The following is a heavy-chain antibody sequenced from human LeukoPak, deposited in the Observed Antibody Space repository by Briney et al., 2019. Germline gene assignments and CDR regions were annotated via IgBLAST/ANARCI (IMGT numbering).Heavy chain of an antibody. V-gene: IGHV3-23*01. CDR1: GFTFTRNA. J-gene: IGHJ4*02. CDR3: AKAHCSSTSCSRADN. D-gene: IGHD2-2*01. CDR2: IDGSGGTT. Sequence: GGSLRLSCAASGFTFTRNAMAWVRQAPGKGLEWVSAIDGSGGTTFYADSVKGRVTISRVQSANTVYLQMNSLRADDTAVYYCAKAHCSSTSCSRADNWGQGTLVTVSS.